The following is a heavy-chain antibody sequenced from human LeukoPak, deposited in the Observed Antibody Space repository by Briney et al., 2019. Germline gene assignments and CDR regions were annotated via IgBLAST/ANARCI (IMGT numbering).Heavy chain of an antibody. V-gene: IGHV1-18*04. CDR3: ARDPEWYPPDYYFDY. D-gene: IGHD3-3*01. Sequence: ASVKVSFTASGYTFTIYGISWVRQAPGQGLEWMGWISAYNGNRNYAQKLQGRGTMTTDTSTSTAYMELRSLRSDDTAVYYCARDPEWYPPDYYFDYWGQGTLVTVSS. CDR2: ISAYNGNR. CDR1: GYTFTIYG. J-gene: IGHJ4*02.